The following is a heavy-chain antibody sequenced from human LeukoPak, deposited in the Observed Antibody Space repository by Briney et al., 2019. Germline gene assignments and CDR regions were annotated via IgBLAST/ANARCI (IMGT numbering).Heavy chain of an antibody. V-gene: IGHV3-74*01. CDR1: GFTFSNYW. D-gene: IGHD3-22*01. CDR2: INDDGSAT. Sequence: GGSLRLSCAASGFTFSNYWMHWVRQVPGKGLVWVSRINDDGSATFYADSVKGRFTISRDNSKNTLYLQMNSLRAEDTAVYYCAKGFYDSSGYYLDEEEYFDYWGQGTLVTVSS. J-gene: IGHJ4*02. CDR3: AKGFYDSSGYYLDEEEYFDY.